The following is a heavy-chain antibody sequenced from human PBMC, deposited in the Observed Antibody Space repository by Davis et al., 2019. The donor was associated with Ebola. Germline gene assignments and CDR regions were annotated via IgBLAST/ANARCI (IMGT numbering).Heavy chain of an antibody. CDR1: GYTLTELS. Sequence: AASVTVSCKVSGYTLTELSMHWVRQAPGKGLEWMGGFDPEDGETIYAQKFQGRVTMTEDTSTDTAYMELSSLRSEDTAVYYCATNYGDYGKAFDIWGQGTMVTVSS. D-gene: IGHD4-17*01. CDR3: ATNYGDYGKAFDI. CDR2: FDPEDGET. J-gene: IGHJ3*02. V-gene: IGHV1-24*01.